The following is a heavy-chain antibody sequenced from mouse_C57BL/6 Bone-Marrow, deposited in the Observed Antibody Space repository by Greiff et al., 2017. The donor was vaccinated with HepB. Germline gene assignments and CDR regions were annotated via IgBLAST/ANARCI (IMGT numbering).Heavy chain of an antibody. CDR2: IDPSDSYT. J-gene: IGHJ3*01. V-gene: IGHV1-69*01. CDR1: GYTFTSYW. CDR3: ARRGIYYGSGFAY. Sequence: QVQLQQPGAELVMPGASVKLSCKASGYTFTSYWMHWVKQRPGQGLEWIGEIDPSDSYTNYNQKFKGKSTLTVDKSSSTAYMQLSSLTSEDSAVYYCARRGIYYGSGFAYWGQGTLVTVSA. D-gene: IGHD1-1*01.